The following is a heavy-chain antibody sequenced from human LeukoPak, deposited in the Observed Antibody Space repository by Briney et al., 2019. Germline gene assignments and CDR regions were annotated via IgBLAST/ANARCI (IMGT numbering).Heavy chain of an antibody. CDR2: ISSSSSYI. CDR3: EAVAGTGYFDY. V-gene: IGHV3-21*01. D-gene: IGHD6-19*01. CDR1: GFTFSSYS. Sequence: GGSLRLSCAASGFTFSSYSMNWVRQAPGKGLEWVSSISSSSSYIYYADPVKGRFTISRNNAKNSLYLQMNSLRAEDTAVYYCEAVAGTGYFDYWGQGTLVTVSS. J-gene: IGHJ4*02.